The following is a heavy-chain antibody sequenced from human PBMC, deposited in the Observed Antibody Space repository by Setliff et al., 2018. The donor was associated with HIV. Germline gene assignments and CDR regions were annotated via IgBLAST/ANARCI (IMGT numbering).Heavy chain of an antibody. V-gene: IGHV5-51*01. Sequence: PGESLKISCEASGYTFTNYWIGWVRQMPGKGLEWMGIIYPGDSDTRYSPSFQGQVTISVDKSISTAYLQWSSLKASDTAMYYCARPSSYGSGSYWDYYMDVWGKGTTVTVSS. CDR1: GYTFTNYW. CDR2: IYPGDSDT. J-gene: IGHJ6*03. D-gene: IGHD3-10*01. CDR3: ARPSSYGSGSYWDYYMDV.